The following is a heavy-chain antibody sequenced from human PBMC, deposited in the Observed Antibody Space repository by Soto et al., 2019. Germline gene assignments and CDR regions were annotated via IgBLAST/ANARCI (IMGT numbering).Heavy chain of an antibody. CDR1: GYTFTSYG. D-gene: IGHD3-9*01. CDR2: ISAYNGNT. Sequence: GASVKVSCKASGYTFTSYGISWVRQAPGQGLEWIGWISAYNGNTNYAQKLQGRVTMTTDTSTSTAYMELRSLRSDDTAVYYCARVLPLRYFDWLLYDYWGQGTLVTVST. V-gene: IGHV1-18*01. J-gene: IGHJ4*02. CDR3: ARVLPLRYFDWLLYDY.